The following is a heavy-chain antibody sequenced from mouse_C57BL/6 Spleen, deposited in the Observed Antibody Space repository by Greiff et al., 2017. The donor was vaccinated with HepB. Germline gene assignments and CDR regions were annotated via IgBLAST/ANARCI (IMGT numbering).Heavy chain of an antibody. CDR3: TLYYYGSSYRFAY. CDR1: GFNIKDDY. CDR2: IDPENGDT. Sequence: EVKLMESGAELVRPGASVKSSCTASGFNIKDDYMHWVKQRPEQGLEWIGWIDPENGDTEYASKFQGKATITADTSSNTAYLQLSSLTSEDTAVYYCTLYYYGSSYRFAYWGQGTLVTVSA. V-gene: IGHV14-4*01. D-gene: IGHD1-1*01. J-gene: IGHJ3*01.